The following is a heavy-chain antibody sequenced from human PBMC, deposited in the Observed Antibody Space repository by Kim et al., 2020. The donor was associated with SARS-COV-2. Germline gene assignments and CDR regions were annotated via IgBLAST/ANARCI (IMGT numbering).Heavy chain of an antibody. Sequence: SETLSLTCTVSGGSISSYYWSWTRQPPGKGLEWIGYFYYSGSTNYNPSLRSRLTISIDTSKNQVSLKLSSVTAADTAVYYCARLFRNAFDIWGQGTMVTVSS. CDR1: GGSISSYY. CDR2: FYYSGST. V-gene: IGHV4-59*01. J-gene: IGHJ3*02. CDR3: ARLFRNAFDI.